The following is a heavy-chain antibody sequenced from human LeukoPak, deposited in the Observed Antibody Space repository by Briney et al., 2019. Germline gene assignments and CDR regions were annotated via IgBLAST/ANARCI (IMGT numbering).Heavy chain of an antibody. D-gene: IGHD6-19*01. V-gene: IGHV4-39*07. CDR2: IYYSGST. Sequence: SETLSLTCTVSGGSISSSSYYWGWIRQPPGKGLEWIGSIYYSGSTNYNPSLKSRVTISVDTSKNQFSLKLSSVTAADTAVYYCAKDHPYSSGWYYYYYGMDVWGQGTTVTVSS. CDR1: GGSISSSSYY. J-gene: IGHJ6*02. CDR3: AKDHPYSSGWYYYYYGMDV.